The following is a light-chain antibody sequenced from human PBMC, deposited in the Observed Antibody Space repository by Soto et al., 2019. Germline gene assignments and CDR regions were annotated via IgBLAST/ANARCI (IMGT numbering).Light chain of an antibody. CDR3: QQAYIVPWT. V-gene: IGKV1-39*01. J-gene: IGKJ1*01. CDR1: ETISIY. CDR2: AAS. Sequence: DLQMTQSPSSLSASVGDRVTITCRASETISIYLNWYQLKPGKVPHLLIYAASSLQSGVPSRFSGSGSGKDFALTINNLQPEDFATYFCQQAYIVPWTFGQGTKVELK.